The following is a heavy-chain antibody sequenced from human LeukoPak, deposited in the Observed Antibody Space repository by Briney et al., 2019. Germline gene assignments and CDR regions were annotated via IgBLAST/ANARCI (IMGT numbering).Heavy chain of an antibody. Sequence: SVNVSCKPSVYTFTRYYLHWVRQPPAQGLEWMGWSNPNSDGANYAQKFQCRVNMTRETSISTGFMELSRLRSDDTAVYYCARLRDASYNFDYWGQGTMVTVSS. CDR1: VYTFTRYY. CDR3: ARLRDASYNFDY. D-gene: IGHD3-10*01. J-gene: IGHJ4*02. CDR2: SNPNSDGA. V-gene: IGHV1-2*02.